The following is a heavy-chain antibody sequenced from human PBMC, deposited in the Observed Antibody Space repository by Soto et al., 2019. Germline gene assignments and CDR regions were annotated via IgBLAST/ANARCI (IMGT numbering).Heavy chain of an antibody. Sequence: SVKVSCKASGGTFSSYAISWVRQAPGQGLEWMGGIIPIFGTANYAQKFQGRVTITADESTSTAYMELSSLRSEDTAVYYCARDLSNRDGYNSPYYYYGMDVWGQGTTVTVS. CDR1: GGTFSSYA. D-gene: IGHD5-12*01. CDR3: ARDLSNRDGYNSPYYYYGMDV. J-gene: IGHJ6*02. V-gene: IGHV1-69*13. CDR2: IIPIFGTA.